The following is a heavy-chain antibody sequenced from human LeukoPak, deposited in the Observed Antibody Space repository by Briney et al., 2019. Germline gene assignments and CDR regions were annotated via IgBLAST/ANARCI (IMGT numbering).Heavy chain of an antibody. D-gene: IGHD3-10*01. CDR2: ITSGDFV. CDR1: GFTFSAYS. Sequence: GGSLRLSCAVSGFTFSAYSMSWVRQAPGKGLEWVSSITSGDFVYFEDSLKGRFTISRDNAKSSLFLQMNSLRAEDTAVYYCARGGFNLVRGVIIPSNSYYYYMDIWGKGTTVTVSS. J-gene: IGHJ6*03. CDR3: ARGGFNLVRGVIIPSNSYYYYMDI. V-gene: IGHV3-21*01.